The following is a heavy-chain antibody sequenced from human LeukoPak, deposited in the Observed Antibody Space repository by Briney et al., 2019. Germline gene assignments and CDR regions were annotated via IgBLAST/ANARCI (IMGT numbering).Heavy chain of an antibody. V-gene: IGHV3-23*01. CDR1: GFTFSSYD. D-gene: IGHD3-10*01. CDR2: SSRSGGAT. J-gene: IGHJ6*03. Sequence: GGSLRLSCAASGFTFSSYDMTWVRQTPGKGLDRVGLSSRSGGATYFADSVKGPFNISRDNSKNPLYLQMNSLRAEDTAEYYCAKRGGTESFYYYYYMDVWGKGTTVTVSS. CDR3: AKRGGTESFYYYYYMDV.